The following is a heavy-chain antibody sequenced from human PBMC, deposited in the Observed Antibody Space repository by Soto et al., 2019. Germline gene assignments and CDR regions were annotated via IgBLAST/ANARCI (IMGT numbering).Heavy chain of an antibody. V-gene: IGHV3-15*01. D-gene: IGHD3-3*01. CDR2: IKSKTDGGTI. J-gene: IGHJ3*02. Sequence: GGSLRLSCAASGFTFSNAWMSWVRQAPGKGLEWVGRIKSKTDGGTIDYAAPVKGRFTISRDDSKNTLYLQMNSLKTEDTAVYYCTTGSTLGYYDFWSRPTYAFDIWGQGTMVTVSS. CDR1: GFTFSNAW. CDR3: TTGSTLGYYDFWSRPTYAFDI.